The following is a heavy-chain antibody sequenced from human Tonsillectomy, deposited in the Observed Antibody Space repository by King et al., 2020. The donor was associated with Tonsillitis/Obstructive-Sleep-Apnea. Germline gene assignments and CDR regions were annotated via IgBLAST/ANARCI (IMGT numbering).Heavy chain of an antibody. CDR3: AKDMVHGVIMTGIFDY. J-gene: IGHJ4*02. CDR2: ISWDGGMT. D-gene: IGHD3-10*01. Sequence: VQLVESGGVVVQPGESLRLSCAASGFTFHDYTMHWVRQAPEKGLEWVALISWDGGMTFYADSVKGRFTISRDNSKNSLYLQMNSLKTEDTDFYYCAKDMVHGVIMTGIFDYWGQGTLVTVSS. CDR1: GFTFHDYT. V-gene: IGHV3-43*01.